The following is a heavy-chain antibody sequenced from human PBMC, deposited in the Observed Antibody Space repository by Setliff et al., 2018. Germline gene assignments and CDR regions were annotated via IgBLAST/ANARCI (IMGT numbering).Heavy chain of an antibody. Sequence: SETLSLTCAVYGGSFSDSYWSWIRQPPGKGLEWIGEINHSGSTNNNPSLKSRVTISVDTSKNQFSLKLSSVTAADTAVYYCARTYNFWSGYFDYWGQGTLVTVSS. D-gene: IGHD3-3*01. J-gene: IGHJ4*02. CDR1: GGSFSDSY. CDR2: INHSGST. CDR3: ARTYNFWSGYFDY. V-gene: IGHV4-34*01.